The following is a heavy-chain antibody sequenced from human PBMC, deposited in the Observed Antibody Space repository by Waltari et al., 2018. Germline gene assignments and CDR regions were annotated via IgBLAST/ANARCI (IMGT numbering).Heavy chain of an antibody. V-gene: IGHV3-7*01. Sequence: EVQVVESGGGLVQPGGSLRLSCAASGFTFTNFYMAWVRQTPGKGVGGVANKKQDGNAKYCVDVGRGRFTNSRDNAKNSLFLQMNSLRAEDTAVYYCARGYVGAFDMWGQGTMVTVSS. CDR2: KKQDGNAK. CDR3: ARGYVGAFDM. CDR1: GFTFTNFY. D-gene: IGHD1-20*01. J-gene: IGHJ3*02.